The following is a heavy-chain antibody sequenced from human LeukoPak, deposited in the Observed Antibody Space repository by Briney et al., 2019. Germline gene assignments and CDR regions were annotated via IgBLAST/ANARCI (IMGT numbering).Heavy chain of an antibody. CDR1: GGPISSGGYY. V-gene: IGHV4-31*03. CDR2: IFYSGST. Sequence: SQTLSLTCTVSGGPISSGGYYWSWIRQHPGKGLEWIGYIFYSGSTYYNPSLKSRVTISVDTSKNQFSLKLSSVTAADTAVYYCARTRYSSSYHAFDNWGQGTLVTVSS. J-gene: IGHJ4*02. D-gene: IGHD3-3*01. CDR3: ARTRYSSSYHAFDN.